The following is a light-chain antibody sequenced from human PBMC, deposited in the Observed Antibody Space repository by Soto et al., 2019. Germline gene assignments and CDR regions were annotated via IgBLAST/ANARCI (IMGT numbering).Light chain of an antibody. V-gene: IGKV4-1*01. Sequence: DIVMTQSPDSLAVSLGERATFNCKSSQSVLYSSNNKNYLAWYQQKPGQPPKLLIYWASTRESGVPDRFSGSGSGTDFTLTISSLQAEDVAVYYCQQYYSTPPYTFGQGTKLEIK. CDR1: QSVLYSSNNKNY. CDR3: QQYYSTPPYT. J-gene: IGKJ2*01. CDR2: WAS.